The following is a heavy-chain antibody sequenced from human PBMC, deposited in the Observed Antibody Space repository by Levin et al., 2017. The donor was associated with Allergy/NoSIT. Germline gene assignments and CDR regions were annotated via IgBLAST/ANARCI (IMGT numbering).Heavy chain of an antibody. CDR3: AREGHEIWPPYSLDS. D-gene: IGHD2-21*01. Sequence: GGSLRLSCAASGFIFSSNCMSWVRQAPGKGLEWVANIKQDGSEKHYVDSVKGRFTISRDNAKNSLYLQMNSLRAEDTAVYYCAREGHEIWPPYSLDSWGQGTLVTVSS. CDR1: GFIFSSNC. CDR2: IKQDGSEK. J-gene: IGHJ4*02. V-gene: IGHV3-7*01.